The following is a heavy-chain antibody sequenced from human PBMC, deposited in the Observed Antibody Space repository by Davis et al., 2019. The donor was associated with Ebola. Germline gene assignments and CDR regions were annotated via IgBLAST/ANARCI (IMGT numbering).Heavy chain of an antibody. V-gene: IGHV3-66*01. J-gene: IGHJ4*02. Sequence: GESLKISCAASGFTVSSNYMSWFRQAPGKGLEWVSAIYSGGSTYYADSVKGRFTISRDNSKNTLYLQMISLRAEDTATYYCARVILWWDDDGGGPTTYYFDFWGQGALVTVSS. D-gene: IGHD2-21*01. CDR3: ARVILWWDDDGGGPTTYYFDF. CDR1: GFTVSSNY. CDR2: IYSGGST.